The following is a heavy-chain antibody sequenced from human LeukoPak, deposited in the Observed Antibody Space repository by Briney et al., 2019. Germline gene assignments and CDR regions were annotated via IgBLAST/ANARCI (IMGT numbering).Heavy chain of an antibody. CDR3: ASWGIAAAGARGGHGAFDI. V-gene: IGHV3-21*01. J-gene: IGHJ3*02. CDR2: ISGSSNYI. CDR1: GFTFSTYG. Sequence: GVSLRLSCAASGFTFSTYGMHWVRQAPGKGREWVSSISGSSNYIYYADSVKGRFTISRDNAKNSLYLQRNSLRAEDTAVYYCASWGIAAAGARGGHGAFDIWGQGTMVTVSS. D-gene: IGHD6-13*01.